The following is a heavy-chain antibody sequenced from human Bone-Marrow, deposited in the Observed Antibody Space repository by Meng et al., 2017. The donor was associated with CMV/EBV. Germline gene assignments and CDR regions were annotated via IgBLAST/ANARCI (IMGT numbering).Heavy chain of an antibody. CDR3: ARDGRDPKITYYYDSSGYSPDY. J-gene: IGHJ4*02. V-gene: IGHV1-2*02. CDR2: INPNSGDT. D-gene: IGHD3-22*01. CDR1: GYTFTGYY. Sequence: ASVKVSCKASGYTFTGYYMHWVRQAPGQGLEWMGCINPNSGDTYYAQKFQGRVTMTRDTSISTAYMELSRLRSDDTAVYYCARDGRDPKITYYYDSSGYSPDYWGQGTLVTVSS.